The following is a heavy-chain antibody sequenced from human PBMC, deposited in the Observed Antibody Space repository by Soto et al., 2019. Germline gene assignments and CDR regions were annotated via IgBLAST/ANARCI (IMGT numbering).Heavy chain of an antibody. J-gene: IGHJ4*02. V-gene: IGHV4-4*02. CDR1: GDSLSGTYW. CDR2: ISYSGTT. D-gene: IGHD6-19*01. Sequence: QVQLQESGPGLVKPSETRSLTCAVSGDSLSGTYWWSWVRQAPGGGLQWIGEISYSGTTHYDPSLMSRVTISMDKSRSEFSLTLISVTAADSASYYCARHILVTGTRGFDFWGQGILVTVSS. CDR3: ARHILVTGTRGFDF.